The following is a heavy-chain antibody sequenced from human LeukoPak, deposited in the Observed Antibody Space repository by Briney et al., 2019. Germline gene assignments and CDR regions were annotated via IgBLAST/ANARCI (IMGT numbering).Heavy chain of an antibody. V-gene: IGHV3-23*01. J-gene: IGHJ4*02. CDR3: AKDRGRRLYCSSTSCQIY. D-gene: IGHD2-2*01. CDR2: ISGRGGST. CDR1: GFTFSSYA. Sequence: GGSVTLSCAASGFTFSSYAMSWVRPAPGKGLEWLSAISGRGGSTYYADSVKGRFTIARDNSKNTLYLQMNSLRGEDTDVYYCAKDRGRRLYCSSTSCQIYWGQGTLVTVSS.